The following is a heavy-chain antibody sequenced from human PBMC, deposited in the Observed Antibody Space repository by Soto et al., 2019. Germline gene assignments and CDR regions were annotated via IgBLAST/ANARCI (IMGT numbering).Heavy chain of an antibody. J-gene: IGHJ4*02. CDR3: ARGYRQSGYSSSLVFDY. V-gene: IGHV4-31*03. CDR2: MYYSGST. CDR1: GGSINSGGYY. Sequence: QVQLRESGPGLVKPSQTLSLTCTVSGGSINSGGYYWNWIRQHPGKGLEWIGYMYYSGSTYYNPSLRSRVIISADTSENHFTRKLSSVTAADTAVYFCARGYRQSGYSSSLVFDYWGQGTLVNVSS. D-gene: IGHD6-13*01.